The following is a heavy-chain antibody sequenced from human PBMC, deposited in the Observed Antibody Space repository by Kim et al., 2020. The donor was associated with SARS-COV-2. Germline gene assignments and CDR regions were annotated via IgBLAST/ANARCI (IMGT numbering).Heavy chain of an antibody. D-gene: IGHD4-4*01. V-gene: IGHV4-39*01. Sequence: SYNPSLKSRVTISVDTSKNQFSLKLSSVTAADTAVYYCASRTAVTLIDYWGQGTLVTVSS. CDR3: ASRTAVTLIDY. J-gene: IGHJ4*02.